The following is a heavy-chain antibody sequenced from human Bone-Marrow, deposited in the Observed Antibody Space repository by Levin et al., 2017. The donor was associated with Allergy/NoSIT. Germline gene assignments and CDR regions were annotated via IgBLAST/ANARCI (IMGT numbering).Heavy chain of an antibody. J-gene: IGHJ5*02. CDR3: ARTVEETTVATAFDT. CDR2: IDWDANT. CDR1: GFSLRTSGMC. V-gene: IGHV2-70*01. D-gene: IGHD4-17*01. Sequence: PSQTLSLTCTFSGFSLRTSGMCVTWIRQPPGKALEWLALIDWDANTYYNTSLKTRLTISEDTSKNQVVITMTNMGPADTATYYCARTVEETTVATAFDTWGQGMLVTVSS.